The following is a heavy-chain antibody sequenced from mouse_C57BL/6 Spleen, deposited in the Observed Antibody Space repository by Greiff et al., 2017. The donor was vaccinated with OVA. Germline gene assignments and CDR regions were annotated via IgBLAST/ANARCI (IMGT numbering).Heavy chain of an antibody. V-gene: IGHV1-81*01. CDR1: GYTFTSYG. Sequence: VQLQQSGAELARPGASVKLSCKASGYTFTSYGISWVKQRTGQGLEWIGEIYPRSGNTYYNEKFKGKATLPADKSSSTAYMELRRLTSDDSAVYFCASPLYYGSSYWFAYWGQGTLVTVSA. J-gene: IGHJ3*01. D-gene: IGHD1-1*01. CDR2: IYPRSGNT. CDR3: ASPLYYGSSYWFAY.